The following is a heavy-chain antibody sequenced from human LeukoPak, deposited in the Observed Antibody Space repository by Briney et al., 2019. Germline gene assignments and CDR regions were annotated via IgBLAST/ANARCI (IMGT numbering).Heavy chain of an antibody. CDR3: ARRRVYCSGGSCYHYFDY. D-gene: IGHD2-15*01. V-gene: IGHV4-39*01. CDR2: IYYSGST. Sequence: SETLSLTCTVSGGSISSSSYYWGWIRQTPGKGLEWIRSIYYSGSTYYNPSLKSRVTISVDTSKNQFSLKLSSVTAADTAVYYCARRRVYCSGGSCYHYFDYWGQGTLVTVSS. CDR1: GGSISSSSYY. J-gene: IGHJ4*02.